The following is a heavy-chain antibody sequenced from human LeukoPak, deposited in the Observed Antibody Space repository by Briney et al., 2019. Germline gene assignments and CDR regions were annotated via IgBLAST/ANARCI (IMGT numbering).Heavy chain of an antibody. J-gene: IGHJ5*02. Sequence: GESLKTSCKGSGSRFTSYWIGWARQMPGKGLEWMGIIYPDDSDTRYSPSFQGQVTISADKSISTASLQWSDLKASDTAMYYWARGGRQWLVQWFDPWGQGTLVTVSS. CDR3: ARGGRQWLVQWFDP. D-gene: IGHD6-19*01. CDR1: GSRFTSYW. CDR2: IYPDDSDT. V-gene: IGHV5-51*01.